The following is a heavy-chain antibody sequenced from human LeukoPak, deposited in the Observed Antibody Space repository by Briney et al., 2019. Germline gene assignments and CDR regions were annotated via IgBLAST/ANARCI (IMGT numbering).Heavy chain of an antibody. Sequence: GGSLRLSCAASGFTFSSYAMHWVRQAPGKGLEWVALISYDGSNKYYADSVKGRFTISRDNSKNSLYLQMNSLRAEDTAVYYCARDRSYYMDVWGKGTTVTVSS. V-gene: IGHV3-30-3*01. CDR2: ISYDGSNK. CDR3: ARDRSYYMDV. CDR1: GFTFSSYA. J-gene: IGHJ6*03.